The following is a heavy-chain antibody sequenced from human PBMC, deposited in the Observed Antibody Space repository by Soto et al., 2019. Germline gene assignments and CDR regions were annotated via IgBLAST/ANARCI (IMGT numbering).Heavy chain of an antibody. Sequence: QVQLVESGGGVVQPGRSLRLSCAASGFTFSSYAMHWVRQAPGKGLEWVAVISYDGSNKYYADSVKCRFTISRDNSKNTLYLQMNSLRAEDTAVYYCARDYSSSWNYYYYGMDVWGQGTTVTVSS. CDR2: ISYDGSNK. D-gene: IGHD6-13*01. CDR3: ARDYSSSWNYYYYGMDV. V-gene: IGHV3-30-3*01. J-gene: IGHJ6*02. CDR1: GFTFSSYA.